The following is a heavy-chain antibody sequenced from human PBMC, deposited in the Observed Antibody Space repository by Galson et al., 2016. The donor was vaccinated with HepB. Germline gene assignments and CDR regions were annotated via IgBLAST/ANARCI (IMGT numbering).Heavy chain of an antibody. J-gene: IGHJ4*02. CDR1: GFIFSSYG. V-gene: IGHV3-20*01. CDR2: INWSGDST. CDR3: ARGLVGSGMDV. Sequence: SLRLSCAASGFIFSSYGMHWVRQAPGKGLEWVSGINWSGDSTAYADSVKGRFTMYRDDARNSLYLQMSSLRVEDTALYKCARGLVGSGMDVWGQGILVTVSS. D-gene: IGHD3-10*01.